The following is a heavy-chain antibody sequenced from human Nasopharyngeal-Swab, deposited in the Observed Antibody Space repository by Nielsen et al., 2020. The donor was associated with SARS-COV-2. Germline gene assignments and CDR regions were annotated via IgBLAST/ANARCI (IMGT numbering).Heavy chain of an antibody. CDR2: INAGNGNT. V-gene: IGHV1-3*01. D-gene: IGHD6-19*01. Sequence: WVRQAPGQRLEWMGWINAGNGNTKYSQKFQGRVTITRDTSASTAYMELSSLRSEDTAVYYCARAAGSDYWGQGTLATVSS. CDR3: ARAAGSDY. J-gene: IGHJ4*02.